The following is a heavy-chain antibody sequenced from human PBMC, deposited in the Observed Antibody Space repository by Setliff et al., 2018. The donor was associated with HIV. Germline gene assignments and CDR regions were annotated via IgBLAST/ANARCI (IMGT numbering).Heavy chain of an antibody. Sequence: GGSLRLSCAASGFTFSSYAMSWVRQAPGKGLEWVSVIYSGGNTYYADSVKGRFTISRDNSKNTLYFQMNSLRAEDTAVYYCAREEGGLYGMDVWGQGTTVTVSS. CDR2: IYSGGNT. CDR1: GFTFSSYA. J-gene: IGHJ6*02. D-gene: IGHD3-16*01. CDR3: AREEGGLYGMDV. V-gene: IGHV3-66*02.